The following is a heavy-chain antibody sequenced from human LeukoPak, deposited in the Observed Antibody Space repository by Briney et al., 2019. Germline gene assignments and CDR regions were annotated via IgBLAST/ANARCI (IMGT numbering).Heavy chain of an antibody. CDR2: IHSDGTST. V-gene: IGHV3-74*01. D-gene: IGHD2-21*01. CDR1: GFTFTSYW. J-gene: IGHJ4*02. Sequence: GGSLRLSCAASGFTFTSYWMHWVRQVPGKGLVWVSRIHSDGTSTNYADSVKGRFTISRDNANNTLYLKMNRLRVEDTAVYYCARGYSVRGDYWGQGTLVTVSS. CDR3: ARGYSVRGDY.